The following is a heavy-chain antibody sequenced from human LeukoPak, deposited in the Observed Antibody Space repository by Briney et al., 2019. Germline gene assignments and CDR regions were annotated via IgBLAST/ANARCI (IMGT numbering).Heavy chain of an antibody. CDR3: ARVGDHFHWYLDL. CDR1: GFTVSTNY. J-gene: IGHJ2*01. Sequence: GGSLRLSCAASGFTVSTNYMNWVRQAPGKGLEWASILYSGSSTYYADSVEGRFTISSDSSKNTLFLQMNDLRAEDTAVYYCARVGDHFHWYLDLWGRGTLVTVSS. CDR2: LYSGSST. D-gene: IGHD3-3*02. V-gene: IGHV3-53*01.